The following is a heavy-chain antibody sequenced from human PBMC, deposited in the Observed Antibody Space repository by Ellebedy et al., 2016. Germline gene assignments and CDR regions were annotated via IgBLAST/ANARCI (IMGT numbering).Heavy chain of an antibody. Sequence: GESLKISXSASGFSLSTFTVQWVRQAPGKGLEWVSSISSSGNFLDYADSVKGRFTISKDIASNSLYLQMSSLRAEDTAVYYCTKVGNGWSADYWGQGTQVTVSS. CDR1: GFSLSTFT. CDR2: ISSSGNFL. J-gene: IGHJ4*02. D-gene: IGHD6-19*01. V-gene: IGHV3-21*01. CDR3: TKVGNGWSADY.